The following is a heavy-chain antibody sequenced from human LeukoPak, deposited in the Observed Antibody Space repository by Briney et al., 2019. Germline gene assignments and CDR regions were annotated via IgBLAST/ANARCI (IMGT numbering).Heavy chain of an antibody. Sequence: GGSLRLSCAASGFTFSSYSMNWVRQAPGKGLEWVSYISSSGDTIYYADSVKGRFTISRDNAKNSLYLQMNSLRAEDTAVYYCASSSSWYVGVDYWGQGTLVTVSS. V-gene: IGHV3-48*04. CDR2: ISSSGDTI. CDR1: GFTFSSYS. CDR3: ASSSSWYVGVDY. J-gene: IGHJ4*02. D-gene: IGHD6-13*01.